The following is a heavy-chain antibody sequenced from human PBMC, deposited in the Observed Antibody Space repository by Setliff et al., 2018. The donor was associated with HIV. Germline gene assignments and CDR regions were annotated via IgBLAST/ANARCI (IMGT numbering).Heavy chain of an antibody. CDR3: AAWGPRYSYAPYFFDS. J-gene: IGHJ4*02. V-gene: IGHV4-34*01. Sequence: SETLSLTCTVSGGSFSAYHWTWIRQPPGKGLEWIGEINHSGSTNYSLSLKSRVTISVDASRNQFSLRLSSVTAADTAVYYCAAWGPRYSYAPYFFDSWGQGTLVTVSS. CDR2: INHSGST. D-gene: IGHD5-18*01. CDR1: GGSFSAYH.